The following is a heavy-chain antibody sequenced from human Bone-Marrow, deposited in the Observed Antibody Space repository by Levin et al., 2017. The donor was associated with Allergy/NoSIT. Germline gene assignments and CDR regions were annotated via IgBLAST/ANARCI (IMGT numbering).Heavy chain of an antibody. Sequence: GESLKISCAASGFTFSTSAMAWVRQGPGKRLEWVSSIGGGGDGTYYTDSVKGRFTISRDNSKNTPYLEMNSLRAEDTAVYYCAKANYYDFWSGYVPPHYFDSWGQGTLVTVSS. CDR2: IGGGGDGT. V-gene: IGHV3-23*01. J-gene: IGHJ4*02. D-gene: IGHD3-3*01. CDR3: AKANYYDFWSGYVPPHYFDS. CDR1: GFTFSTSA.